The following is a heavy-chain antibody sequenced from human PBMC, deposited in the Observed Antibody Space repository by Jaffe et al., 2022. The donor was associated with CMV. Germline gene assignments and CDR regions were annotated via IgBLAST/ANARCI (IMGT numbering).Heavy chain of an antibody. CDR1: GFTFDDYA. D-gene: IGHD6-13*01. V-gene: IGHV3-9*01. Sequence: EVQLVESGGGLVQPGRSLRLSCAASGFTFDDYAMHWVRQAPGKGLEWVSGISWNSGSIGYADSVKGRFTISRDNAKNSLYLQMNSLRAEDTALYYCAKAGSLRQLVPFDYWGQGTLVTVSS. CDR2: ISWNSGSI. CDR3: AKAGSLRQLVPFDY. J-gene: IGHJ4*02.